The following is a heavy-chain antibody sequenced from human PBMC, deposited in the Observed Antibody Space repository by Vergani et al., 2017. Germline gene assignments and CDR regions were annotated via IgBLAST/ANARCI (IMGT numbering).Heavy chain of an antibody. Sequence: QVQLQESGPGLVKPSQTLSLTCTVSGGSISSGSYYWSWIRQPAGKGLEWIGRIYTSGSTNYNPSLKSRVTISVDTSKNQFSLKLSSVTAADPAVYYCARSGPFEFYGIDPWGQGTLVTVSS. D-gene: IGHD1-14*01. CDR2: IYTSGST. J-gene: IGHJ5*02. V-gene: IGHV4-61*02. CDR3: ARSGPFEFYGIDP. CDR1: GGSISSGSYY.